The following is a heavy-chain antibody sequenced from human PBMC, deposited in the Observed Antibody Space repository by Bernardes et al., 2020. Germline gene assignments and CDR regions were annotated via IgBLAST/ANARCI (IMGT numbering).Heavy chain of an antibody. Sequence: GGSLRLSCAASGFSFSTYAMSWVRQVPGKGLECVSGIKSSGITTFYADSVEGRFTISRDNSKNTLYLQMNSLRAEDTAVYFCAKDWGPYYGSGNYFRGFFDSWGQGTLVIVSS. CDR3: AKDWGPYYGSGNYFRGFFDS. V-gene: IGHV3-23*01. J-gene: IGHJ4*02. D-gene: IGHD3-10*01. CDR1: GFSFSTYA. CDR2: IKSSGITT.